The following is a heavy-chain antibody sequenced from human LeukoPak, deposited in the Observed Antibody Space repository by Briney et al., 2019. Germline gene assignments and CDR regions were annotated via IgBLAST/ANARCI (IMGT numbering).Heavy chain of an antibody. D-gene: IGHD2-15*01. Sequence: ASVKVSCKASGYTFTSSDINWVRQATGQGLEWMGWTNPNSGNTGYAQKFQGTVTMTRNTSISTAYMELSSLRSEDTAVYYCARGHPRRYCSGGSCYSSWFDPWGQGTLVTVSS. J-gene: IGHJ5*02. CDR2: TNPNSGNT. CDR1: GYTFTSSD. CDR3: ARGHPRRYCSGGSCYSSWFDP. V-gene: IGHV1-8*01.